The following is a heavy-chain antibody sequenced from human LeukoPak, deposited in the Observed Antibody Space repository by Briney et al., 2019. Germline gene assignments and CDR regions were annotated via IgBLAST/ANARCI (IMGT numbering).Heavy chain of an antibody. CDR3: ARVKMTTVSRGAFDI. Sequence: GGYLRLSCAASGFTFSSYWMHWVRQAPGKGLVWVSRINSDGSSTSYADSVKGRFTISRDNAKNTLYLQMNSLRAEDTAVYYCARVKMTTVSRGAFDIWGQGTMVTVSS. CDR2: INSDGSST. V-gene: IGHV3-74*01. D-gene: IGHD4-17*01. J-gene: IGHJ3*02. CDR1: GFTFSSYW.